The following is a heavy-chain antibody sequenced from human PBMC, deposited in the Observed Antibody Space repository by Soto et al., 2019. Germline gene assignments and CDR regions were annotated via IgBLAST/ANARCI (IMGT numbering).Heavy chain of an antibody. Sequence: QVQLVQSGAEVKKPGSSVKVSCRASGHTSNSYVIMWVRKAPGQGLEWMGGVIPLLGSVAYEQNGRGRVTITAEKSTSTAYMEMSNLRYDDTAVYYCASFGYSKGYAYWGQGTQVTVSS. J-gene: IGHJ4*02. CDR3: ASFGYSKGYAY. CDR1: GHTSNSYV. D-gene: IGHD5-12*01. V-gene: IGHV1-69*06. CDR2: VIPLLGSV.